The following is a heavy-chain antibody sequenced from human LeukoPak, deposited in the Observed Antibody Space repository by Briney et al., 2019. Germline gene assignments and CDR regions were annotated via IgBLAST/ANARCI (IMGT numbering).Heavy chain of an antibody. CDR1: GFTFSSYW. CDR3: ARVDGHAHWFDP. Sequence: PGGSLRLSCAASGFTFSSYWMSWVRQAPGKGLEWVANIKQDGSEKYCMDSVKGRFTVSRDNAKNSLYLQVSSLRAEDTAVYHCARVDGHAHWFDPRGQGTLVTVSS. V-gene: IGHV3-7*03. J-gene: IGHJ5*02. CDR2: IKQDGSEK.